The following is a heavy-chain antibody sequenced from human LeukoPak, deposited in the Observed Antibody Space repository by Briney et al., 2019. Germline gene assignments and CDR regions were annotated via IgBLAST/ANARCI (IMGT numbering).Heavy chain of an antibody. D-gene: IGHD3-22*01. Sequence: PETLSLTCAVYGGSFSGYYWSWIRQPPGKGLEWIGEINHSGSTNYNPSLKSRVTISVDTSKNQFSLKLSSVTAADTAVYYCARGIRYYYDSSGYNWFDPWGQGTLVTVSS. CDR2: INHSGST. V-gene: IGHV4-34*01. CDR3: ARGIRYYYDSSGYNWFDP. J-gene: IGHJ5*02. CDR1: GGSFSGYY.